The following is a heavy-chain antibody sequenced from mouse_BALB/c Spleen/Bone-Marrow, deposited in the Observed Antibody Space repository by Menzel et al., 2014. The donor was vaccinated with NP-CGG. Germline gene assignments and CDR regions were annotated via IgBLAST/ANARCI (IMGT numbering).Heavy chain of an antibody. J-gene: IGHJ4*01. Sequence: DVKLVESGGGLVQPGGSLKLSCAASGFTFSYYTMSWGRQTPEKRLEWVAYISNGGSTTYHPDTVKSRFTISRDNAKNTLYLQMSSLKSEDTAMYYCARDGYDVGGALDYWGQGTSVTVSS. D-gene: IGHD2-2*01. CDR2: ISNGGSTT. CDR3: ARDGYDVGGALDY. V-gene: IGHV5-12-2*01. CDR1: GFTFSYYT.